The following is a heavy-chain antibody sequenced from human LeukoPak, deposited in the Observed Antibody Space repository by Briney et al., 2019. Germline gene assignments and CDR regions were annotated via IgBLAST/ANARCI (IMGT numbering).Heavy chain of an antibody. CDR1: GFIFSSYE. Sequence: GGSLRLSCAGTGFIFSSYEMNWVRRAPGKGLEWVSYISTSGSTIYYAASVKGRSTMSRDNAKNSLYLQMNSLSAEDTAVYYCARYSSSWYATDYWGQGTLVTVSS. D-gene: IGHD6-13*01. CDR2: ISTSGSTI. CDR3: ARYSSSWYATDY. V-gene: IGHV3-48*03. J-gene: IGHJ4*02.